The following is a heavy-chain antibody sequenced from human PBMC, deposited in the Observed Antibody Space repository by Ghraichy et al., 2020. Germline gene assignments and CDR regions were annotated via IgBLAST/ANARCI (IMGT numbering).Heavy chain of an antibody. V-gene: IGHV3-66*01. Sequence: LSLTCAASAFTVSNNYMTWVRQAPGKGLEWVSVIYSGGNTNFADSVKGRFTISRDNSKNTLYLQMNSLRAEDTAVYYCARGQGDYYYYALDVWGQGTTVTVSS. D-gene: IGHD3-16*01. CDR3: ARGQGDYYYYALDV. CDR1: AFTVSNNY. CDR2: IYSGGNT. J-gene: IGHJ6*02.